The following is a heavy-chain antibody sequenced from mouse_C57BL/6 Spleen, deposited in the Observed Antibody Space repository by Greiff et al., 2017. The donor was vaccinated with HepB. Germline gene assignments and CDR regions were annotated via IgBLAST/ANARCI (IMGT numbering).Heavy chain of an antibody. D-gene: IGHD2-2*01. CDR3: AREGLPHYAMDY. CDR2: INPGSGGT. Sequence: QVQLQQSGAELVRPGTSVKVSCKASGYAFTNYLIEWVKQRPGQGLEWIGVINPGSGGTNYNEKFKGKATLTADKSSSTAYMQLSSLTSEDSAVYCGAREGLPHYAMDYWGQGTSVTVSS. J-gene: IGHJ4*01. CDR1: GYAFTNYL. V-gene: IGHV1-54*01.